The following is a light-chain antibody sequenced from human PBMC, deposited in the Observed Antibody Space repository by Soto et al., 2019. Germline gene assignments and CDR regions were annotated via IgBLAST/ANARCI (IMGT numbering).Light chain of an antibody. CDR2: WAS. J-gene: IGKJ1*01. CDR1: QSILYSPNNKNY. Sequence: DIVMTQSPDSLAVSQGETATINCRSSQSILYSPNNKNYLAWYQQKPGQPPKLLIYWASTRDSGVPGRFSGSGSETDFTLTISSLQPEDVAVYYCHHYYTTPPGTFGQGTKVEIK. V-gene: IGKV4-1*01. CDR3: HHYYTTPPGT.